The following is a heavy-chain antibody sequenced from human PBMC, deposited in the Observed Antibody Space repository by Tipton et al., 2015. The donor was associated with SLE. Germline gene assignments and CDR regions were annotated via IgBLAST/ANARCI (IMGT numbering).Heavy chain of an antibody. Sequence: SLRLSCAASGFTFSSYAMHWVRQAPGQGLEWVSGISWSGAFTAYADSMRGRITISRDNSKNTVYLQMNSLRAEDTAVYYCGRAARIAAPPDYWGQGTLVTVSS. J-gene: IGHJ4*02. CDR3: GRAARIAAPPDY. CDR1: GFTFSSYA. V-gene: IGHV3-64*02. D-gene: IGHD6-6*01. CDR2: ISWSGAFT.